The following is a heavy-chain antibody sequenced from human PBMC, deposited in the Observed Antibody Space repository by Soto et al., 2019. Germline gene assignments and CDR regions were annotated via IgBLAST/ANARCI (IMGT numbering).Heavy chain of an antibody. CDR1: GFTFSSYS. J-gene: IGHJ3*02. CDR3: TIVPAANDAFDI. V-gene: IGHV3-21*01. Sequence: PGGSLRLSCAASGFTFSSYSMNWVRQAPGKGLEWVSSISSSGSYIYYADSVKSRFTISRDNAKNSLYLQMNSLRAEDTAVYYCTIVPAANDAFDIWGQGTMVTVSS. CDR2: ISSSGSYI. D-gene: IGHD2-2*01.